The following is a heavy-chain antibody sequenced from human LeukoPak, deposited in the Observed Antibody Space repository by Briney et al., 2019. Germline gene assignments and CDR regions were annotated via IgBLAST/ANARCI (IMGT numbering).Heavy chain of an antibody. CDR2: IYYSGST. Sequence: PSETLFLTCTVSGGSISSYYWSWIRQPPGKGLEWIGYIYYSGSTNYNPSLKSRVTISVDTSKNQFSLKLSSVTAADTAVYYCASAPWPSDAFDIWGQGTMVTVSS. J-gene: IGHJ3*02. CDR1: GGSISSYY. CDR3: ASAPWPSDAFDI. V-gene: IGHV4-59*01. D-gene: IGHD5-24*01.